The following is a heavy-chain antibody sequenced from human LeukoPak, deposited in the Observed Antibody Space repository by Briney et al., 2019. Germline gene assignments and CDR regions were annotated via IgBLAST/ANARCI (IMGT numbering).Heavy chain of an antibody. V-gene: IGHV4-39*07. Sequence: SETLSLTCTVSGGSISSSSYYWGWIRQPPGKGLEWIGSIYYSGSTYHNPSLKSRVTISVDTSKNQFSLRLTSVTAADTAVYYCARGDIIAVAGQGWFDPWGQGTLVTVSS. D-gene: IGHD6-19*01. J-gene: IGHJ5*01. CDR3: ARGDIIAVAGQGWFDP. CDR1: GGSISSSSYY. CDR2: IYYSGST.